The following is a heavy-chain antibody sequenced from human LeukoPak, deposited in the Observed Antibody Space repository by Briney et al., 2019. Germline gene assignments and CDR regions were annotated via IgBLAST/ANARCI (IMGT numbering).Heavy chain of an antibody. CDR1: GFTFSNYA. V-gene: IGHV3-23*01. D-gene: IGHD3-3*01. CDR3: PKDFWSGYYPNY. J-gene: IGHJ4*02. CDR2: SGSGGST. Sequence: GGSLRLSCAASGFTFSNYAMSWVRQAPGKGLEWVSGSGSGGSTYYADSVKGRFTISRDNSKNTLFLQMNSLRAEDTAVYYCPKDFWSGYYPNYWGQGTLVTVSS.